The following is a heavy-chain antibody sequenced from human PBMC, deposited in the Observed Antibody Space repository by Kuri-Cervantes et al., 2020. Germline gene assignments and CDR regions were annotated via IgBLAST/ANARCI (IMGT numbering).Heavy chain of an antibody. CDR1: GGSMRSYY. J-gene: IGHJ4*01. Sequence: GSLRLSCSVSGGSMRSYYWSWIRQPPGKGLEWIGYIYDSGSTNYNPSLKSRVTISVDKSKNQLSLKLSSVTAADTAVYYCARQDRYFDHWGQGTLVTVSS. CDR3: ARQDRYFDH. V-gene: IGHV4-59*08. CDR2: IYDSGST.